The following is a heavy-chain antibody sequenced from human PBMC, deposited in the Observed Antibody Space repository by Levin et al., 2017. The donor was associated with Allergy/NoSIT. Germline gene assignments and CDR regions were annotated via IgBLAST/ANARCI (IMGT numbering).Heavy chain of an antibody. CDR2: ISSSSSYI. D-gene: IGHD3-10*01. CDR1: GFTFSSYS. CDR3: ARDDEGYYYGSGSF. Sequence: PGESLKISCAASGFTFSSYSMNWVRQAPGKGLEWVSSISSSSSYIYYADSVKGRFTISRDNAKNSLYLQMNSLRAEDTAVYYCARDDEGYYYGSGSFWGQGTLVTVSS. J-gene: IGHJ4*02. V-gene: IGHV3-21*01.